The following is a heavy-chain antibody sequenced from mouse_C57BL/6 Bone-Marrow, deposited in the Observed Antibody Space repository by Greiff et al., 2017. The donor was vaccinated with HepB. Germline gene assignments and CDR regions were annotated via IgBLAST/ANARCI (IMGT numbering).Heavy chain of an antibody. J-gene: IGHJ1*03. D-gene: IGHD1-1*01. CDR3: TKGTTVVATKWYFDV. CDR1: GFTFSDSW. CDR2: IRNKANNHAT. Sequence: EVKLMESGGGLVQPGGSMKLSCAASGFTFSDSWMDWVRQSPEKGLEWVAEIRNKANNHATYYAESVKGRFTISRDDSKSSVHLQMNSLRAEDTGVYYCTKGTTVVATKWYFDVWGTGTTVTVSS. V-gene: IGHV6-6*01.